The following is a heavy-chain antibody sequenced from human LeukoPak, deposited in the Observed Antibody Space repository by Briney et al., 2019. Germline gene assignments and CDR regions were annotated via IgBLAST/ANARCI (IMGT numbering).Heavy chain of an antibody. CDR2: INAGNGNT. CDR3: ARGGSGVLGDY. J-gene: IGHJ4*02. D-gene: IGHD2-8*02. CDR1: GYTFTSYA. Sequence: ASVKVSCKASGYTFTSYAMHWVRQAPGQRLEWMGWINAGNGNTKYSQKFQGRVTITRDTSASTAYMELSRLRSEDTAVYYCARGGSGVLGDYWGQGTLVTVSS. V-gene: IGHV1-3*01.